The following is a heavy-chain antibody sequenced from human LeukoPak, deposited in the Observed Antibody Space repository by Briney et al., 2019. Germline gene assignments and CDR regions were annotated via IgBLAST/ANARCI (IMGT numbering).Heavy chain of an antibody. V-gene: IGHV3-21*01. CDR2: ISSSSSYI. J-gene: IGHJ3*02. CDR3: ARGLWIQDAFDI. D-gene: IGHD5-18*01. CDR1: GFTFSTYG. Sequence: PGGSLRLSCAASGFTFSTYGMHWVRQAPGKGLEWVSSISSSSSYIYYADSVKGRFTISRDNAKNSLYLQMNSLRAEDTAVYYCARGLWIQDAFDIWGQGTMVTVSS.